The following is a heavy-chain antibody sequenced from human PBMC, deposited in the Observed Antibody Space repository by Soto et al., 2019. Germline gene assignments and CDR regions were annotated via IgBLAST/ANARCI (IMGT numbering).Heavy chain of an antibody. CDR2: ISGSGGST. CDR1: GFTFSSYA. D-gene: IGHD3-3*01. J-gene: IGHJ4*02. V-gene: IGHV3-23*01. CDR3: AKDRRVVIQSLFDY. Sequence: GGSLSLSCAASGFTFSSYAMSWVRQAPGKGLEWVSAISGSGGSTYYADSVKGRFTISRDNSKNTLYLQMNSLRAEDTAVYYCAKDRRVVIQSLFDYWGQGTLVTVSS.